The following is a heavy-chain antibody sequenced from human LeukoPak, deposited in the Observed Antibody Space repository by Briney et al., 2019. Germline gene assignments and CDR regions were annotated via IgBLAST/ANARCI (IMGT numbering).Heavy chain of an antibody. CDR2: IYHSGST. CDR3: ARSIGITGTRRFDY. Sequence: SETLSLTCTVSGGSISSGGYYWSWIRQPPGKGLEWIGYIYHSGSTYYNPSLKSRVTISVDRSKNQFSLKLSSVTAADTAVYYCARSIGITGTRRFDYWGQGTLVTVSS. D-gene: IGHD1-7*01. V-gene: IGHV4-30-2*01. J-gene: IGHJ4*02. CDR1: GGSISSGGYY.